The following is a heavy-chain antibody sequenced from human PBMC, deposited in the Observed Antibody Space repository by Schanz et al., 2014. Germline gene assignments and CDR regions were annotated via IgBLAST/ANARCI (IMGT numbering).Heavy chain of an antibody. V-gene: IGHV4-59*01. Sequence: QVQLQESGPGLVKPSETLSLTCTVSGGSISSFKWSWIRQPPGKRLEYIGYIYSSGSTNYNPSLESRVTMSVDTSKNQFSLKLSSVTAADTAVYYCAREWSSFDYWGQGTLVTVSS. CDR1: GGSISSFK. D-gene: IGHD2-8*01. CDR2: IYSSGST. J-gene: IGHJ4*02. CDR3: AREWSSFDY.